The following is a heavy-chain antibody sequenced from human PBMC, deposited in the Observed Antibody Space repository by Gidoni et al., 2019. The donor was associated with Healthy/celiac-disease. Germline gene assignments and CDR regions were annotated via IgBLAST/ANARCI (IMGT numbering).Heavy chain of an antibody. D-gene: IGHD1-1*01. J-gene: IGHJ4*02. V-gene: IGHV4-59*08. CDR3: ARLISWNAGFDY. CDR2: IYYSGST. Sequence: QVQLQESGPGLVQPSETLSLTCTVPGGSVSSYYWSWIRQPPGKGLEWIGYIYYSGSTNYNPSLKSLVTISVDTSKNQSSLKLSSVTAADTAVYYCARLISWNAGFDYWGQGTLVTVSS. CDR1: GGSVSSYY.